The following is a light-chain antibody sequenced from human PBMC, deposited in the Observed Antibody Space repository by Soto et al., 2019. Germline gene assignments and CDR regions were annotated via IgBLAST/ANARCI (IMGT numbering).Light chain of an antibody. V-gene: IGKV3D-20*01. CDR2: DAS. CDR1: QSVAGNF. J-gene: IGKJ1*01. CDR3: QHYRSLPPLWT. Sequence: DIVLPQSPAALSLSPGERATLSCGASQSVAGNFLAWYQHKPGLAPRLLIYDASIRANGIPDRFSGGGSGTDFTRTISRLEPEDSAVYYCQHYRSLPPLWTFGLGTKVEI.